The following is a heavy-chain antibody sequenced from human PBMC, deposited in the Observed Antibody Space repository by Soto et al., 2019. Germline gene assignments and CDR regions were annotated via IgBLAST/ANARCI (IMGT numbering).Heavy chain of an antibody. CDR1: GYTFTSSA. J-gene: IGHJ3*02. D-gene: IGHD1-26*01. CDR2: ISPYNGNT. Sequence: QVQLVQSGDEVKKPGASVKVSCKASGYTFTSSAISWVRQAPGQGLEWMGWISPYNGNTHFAQKFQGRVTMATDTSTSRAYRESRSFNSGETAVYYCARDPQFSGSLSGGGDAFDIWGQGTMVTVSS. V-gene: IGHV1-18*01. CDR3: ARDPQFSGSLSGGGDAFDI.